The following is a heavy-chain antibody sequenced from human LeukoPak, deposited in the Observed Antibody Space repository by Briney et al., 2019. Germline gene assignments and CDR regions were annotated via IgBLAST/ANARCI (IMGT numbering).Heavy chain of an antibody. Sequence: PSETLSLTCAVYGGSFSGYYWSWIRQPPGKGLEWIGEINHSGSTSYNPSLKSRVTISVDTSKNQFSLKLSSVTAADTAVYYCARLRRYYYDSSGYYWDVYYYYYGMDVWGQGTTVTVSS. D-gene: IGHD3-22*01. CDR2: INHSGST. CDR1: GGSFSGYY. J-gene: IGHJ6*02. CDR3: ARLRRYYYDSSGYYWDVYYYYYGMDV. V-gene: IGHV4-34*01.